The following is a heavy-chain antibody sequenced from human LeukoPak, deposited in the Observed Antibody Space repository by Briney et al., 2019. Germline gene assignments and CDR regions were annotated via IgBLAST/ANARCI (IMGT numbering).Heavy chain of an antibody. D-gene: IGHD6-13*01. CDR1: GYTFTGYY. CDR2: INPNSGGT. CDR3: ARDRGAYSSSWGPLNWFDP. J-gene: IGHJ5*02. Sequence: ASVKVSCKASGYTFTGYYMHWVRQAPGQGLEWMGWINPNSGGTNYAQKFQGRVTMTRDTSISTAYMELSRLRSDDTAVYYCARDRGAYSSSWGPLNWFDPWGQGTLVTVSS. V-gene: IGHV1-2*02.